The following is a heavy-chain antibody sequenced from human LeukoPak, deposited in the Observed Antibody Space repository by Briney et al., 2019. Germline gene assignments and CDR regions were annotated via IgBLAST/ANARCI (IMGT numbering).Heavy chain of an antibody. CDR2: ISGSDGRT. CDR3: VRDKRFPDDVFDI. J-gene: IGHJ3*02. Sequence: GGSLRLSCAASGFTFSSYAMSWVRQAPGKGLEWVSAISGSDGRTYYADSVRGRFTIARDTFRSTLYVQLNSLRAEDTAVYYCVRDKRFPDDVFDIWGQGTMVTVSS. D-gene: IGHD3-10*01. CDR1: GFTFSSYA. V-gene: IGHV3-23*01.